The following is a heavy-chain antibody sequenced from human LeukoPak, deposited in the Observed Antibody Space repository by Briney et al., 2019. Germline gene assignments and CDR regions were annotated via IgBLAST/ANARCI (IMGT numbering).Heavy chain of an antibody. CDR1: GYTFTSYD. D-gene: IGHD3-10*01. Sequence: ASVKVSCKASGYTFTSYDINWVRQATGQGLEWMGWMNPNSGNTGYAQKFQGRVTMTRNTSISTAYMELSSLRSEDTTVYYCAIEYYGSGSLWFDPWGQGTLVTVSS. J-gene: IGHJ5*02. CDR3: AIEYYGSGSLWFDP. V-gene: IGHV1-8*01. CDR2: MNPNSGNT.